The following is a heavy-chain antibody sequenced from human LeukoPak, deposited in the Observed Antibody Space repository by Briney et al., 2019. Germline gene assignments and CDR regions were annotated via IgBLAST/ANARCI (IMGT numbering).Heavy chain of an antibody. D-gene: IGHD4-17*01. CDR2: ISWNSGSI. V-gene: IGHV3-9*01. Sequence: GGSLRLSCAASGFTFDDYAMHWVRQAPGKGLEWVSGISWNSGSIGYADSVKGRFTISRDNAKNSLYLQMNSLRAEDTAVYYCAKGRPFYGDYGVFDYWGQGTLVTVSS. CDR1: GFTFDDYA. J-gene: IGHJ4*02. CDR3: AKGRPFYGDYGVFDY.